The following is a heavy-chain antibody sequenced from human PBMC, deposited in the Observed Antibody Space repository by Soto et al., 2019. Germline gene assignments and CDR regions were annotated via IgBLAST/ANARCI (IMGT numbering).Heavy chain of an antibody. V-gene: IGHV4-30-4*01. CDR2: IYYSGST. CDR3: ARGYDFWSGYYGMDV. J-gene: IGHJ6*02. CDR1: GGSISSGGYY. Sequence: PSETLSLTCTVSGGSISSGGYYWSWIRQPPGKGLEWIGYIYYSGSTYYNPSLKSRVTISVDTSKNQFSLKLSSVTAADTAVYYCARGYDFWSGYYGMDVWGQGTTVTVSS. D-gene: IGHD3-3*01.